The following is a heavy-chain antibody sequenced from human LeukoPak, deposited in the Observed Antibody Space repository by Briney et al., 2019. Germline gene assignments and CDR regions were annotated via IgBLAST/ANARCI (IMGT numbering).Heavy chain of an antibody. CDR2: IKQDGSEK. D-gene: IGHD3-16*02. CDR3: ARGGGDYVWGSYHILPDY. Sequence: SGGSLRLSCAASGFTFSSYWMSWVRQAPGKGLEWVANIKQDGSEKYYVDSVKGRFTISRDNAKNSLYLQMNSLRAEDTAVYYCARGGGDYVWGSYHILPDYWGQGTLVTVSS. J-gene: IGHJ4*02. CDR1: GFTFSSYW. V-gene: IGHV3-7*03.